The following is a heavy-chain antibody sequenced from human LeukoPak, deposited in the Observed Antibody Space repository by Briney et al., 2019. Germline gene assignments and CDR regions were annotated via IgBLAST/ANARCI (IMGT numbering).Heavy chain of an antibody. CDR2: ISGDGGST. CDR1: GFTFDDYA. J-gene: IGHJ4*01. D-gene: IGHD3-16*01. CDR3: ATDPLGFAY. V-gene: IGHV3-43*02. Sequence: GGSLILSCAASGFTFDDYAMHCLRQAPGKGLEWGSLISGDGGSTYYADSVKGRFTISRDNSKNSLYLQFNSLRTEDIAFYNFATDPLGFAYWGHGTLVTVSS.